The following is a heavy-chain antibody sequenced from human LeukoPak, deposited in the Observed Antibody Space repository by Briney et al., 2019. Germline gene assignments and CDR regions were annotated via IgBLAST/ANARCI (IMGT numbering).Heavy chain of an antibody. CDR2: IYYSGST. CDR1: GASISGSGYY. V-gene: IGHV4-39*01. Sequence: SETLSLTCAVSGASISGSGYYWGWIRQPPGKGLEWIGNIYYSGSTYYNASLQSRVTISIDTSKNQFSLRLKSVTAADTAMYYCAKSGGYGLIGYWGQGTLVTVSS. CDR3: AKSGGYGLIGY. J-gene: IGHJ4*02. D-gene: IGHD1-26*01.